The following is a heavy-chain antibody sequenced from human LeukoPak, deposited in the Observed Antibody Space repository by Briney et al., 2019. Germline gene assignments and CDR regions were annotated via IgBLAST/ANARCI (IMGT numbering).Heavy chain of an antibody. CDR1: GGSFSGYY. J-gene: IGHJ4*02. V-gene: IGHV4-34*01. CDR2: INHSGST. D-gene: IGHD3-22*01. CDR3: ARGQTYYYDSSGYSESPLSFDY. Sequence: SETLSLTCAVYGGSFSGYYWSWIRQPPGKGLEWIGEINHSGSTNYNPSLKSRVTISVDTSKSQFSLKLSSVTAADTAVYYCARGQTYYYDSSGYSESPLSFDYWGQGTLVTVSS.